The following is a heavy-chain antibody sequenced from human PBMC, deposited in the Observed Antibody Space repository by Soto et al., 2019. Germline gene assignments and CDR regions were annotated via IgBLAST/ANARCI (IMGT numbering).Heavy chain of an antibody. CDR1: GGSISTYY. CDR2: IYYSGSA. CDR3: ARYRREAVAGYTLDN. J-gene: IGHJ4*02. V-gene: IGHV4-59*01. Sequence: SETLSLTCTVSGGSISTYYWNWIRQPPGKGLESIGYIYYSGSANYSPSLKSRVTISEDTSKSQFSLKVNSMTAADTAVYYCARYRREAVAGYTLDNWGQGILVTVSS. D-gene: IGHD6-13*01.